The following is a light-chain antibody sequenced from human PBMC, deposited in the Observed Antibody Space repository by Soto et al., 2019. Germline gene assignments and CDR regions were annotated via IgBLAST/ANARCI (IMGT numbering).Light chain of an antibody. CDR3: QQRSNWPPIT. J-gene: IGKJ5*01. V-gene: IGKV3-11*01. CDR1: QSVSSY. Sequence: EIVLTQSPATLSLSPVERATLSCRANQSVSSYLAWYQQKPGQAPRLLIYDASNRATGIPARFSGSGSGTDFTLTFSSLEPEDFVVYYCQQRSNWPPITFGQGTRLEI. CDR2: DAS.